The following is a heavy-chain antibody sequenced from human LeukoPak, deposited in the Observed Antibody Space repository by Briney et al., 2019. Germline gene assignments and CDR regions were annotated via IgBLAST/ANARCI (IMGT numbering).Heavy chain of an antibody. CDR2: IQAKAYGGAT. CDR3: TRAPHPRCSSSGCYLDY. V-gene: IGHV3-49*04. D-gene: IGHD2-2*01. J-gene: IGHJ4*02. Sequence: GRSLRLSCAASGFTFSSYAMHWVRQAPGKGLEWVGFIQAKAYGGATKYAASVNGRFSISRDDSQSIANLQMNDLKTEDTAVYYCTRAPHPRCSSSGCYLDYWGQGTLVTVSS. CDR1: GFTFSSYA.